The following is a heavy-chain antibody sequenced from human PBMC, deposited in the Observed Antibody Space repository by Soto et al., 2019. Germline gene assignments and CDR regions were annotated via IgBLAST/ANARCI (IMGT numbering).Heavy chain of an antibody. Sequence: GGSLRLSCAASGFDASVNFMTWVRQGPGKGLEWVSAINNAGSTFYADSVKGRFTISRDDSKNTLFLQMNSLRVEDTAMFYCVRENYYYGMDVWGQGTAVTVSS. CDR3: VRENYYYGMDV. J-gene: IGHJ6*02. CDR1: GFDASVNF. CDR2: INNAGST. V-gene: IGHV3-66*01.